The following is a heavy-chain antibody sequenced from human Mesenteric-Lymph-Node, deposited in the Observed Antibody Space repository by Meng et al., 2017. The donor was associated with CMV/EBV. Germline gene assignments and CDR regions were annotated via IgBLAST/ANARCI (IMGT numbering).Heavy chain of an antibody. Sequence: GESLKISCAASGFTFINYSMKWVRQAPGKGLEWVSSISSSSSYIYYTDSLKGRFTISRDNARNSVYLQMNSLKAGDTAVYYCASGPTGDRSDYWGQGTLVTVSS. CDR1: GFTFINYS. V-gene: IGHV3-21*06. D-gene: IGHD7-27*01. J-gene: IGHJ4*02. CDR3: ASGPTGDRSDY. CDR2: ISSSSSYI.